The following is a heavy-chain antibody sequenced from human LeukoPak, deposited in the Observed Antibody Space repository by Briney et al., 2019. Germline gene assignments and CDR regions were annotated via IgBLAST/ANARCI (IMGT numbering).Heavy chain of an antibody. CDR1: GFTFSSYA. D-gene: IGHD5-18*01. J-gene: IGHJ4*02. Sequence: TGGSLRLSCAASGFTFSSYAMSWVRQAPGKGLEWVANIKEDGSEKYYVGSVRGRFTISRDNAKNSLSLQMNSLRAEDTAVYYCVRYTRRYAFDYWGQGTLVTVSS. CDR2: IKEDGSEK. CDR3: VRYTRRYAFDY. V-gene: IGHV3-7*04.